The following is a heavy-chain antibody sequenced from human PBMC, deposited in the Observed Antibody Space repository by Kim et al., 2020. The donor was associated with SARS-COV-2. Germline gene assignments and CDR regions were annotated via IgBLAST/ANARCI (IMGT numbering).Heavy chain of an antibody. V-gene: IGHV3-30*01. Sequence: RFSISRDNSKNTLYLQMNSLRAEDTAVYYCARDRDSDGYGYNYYYYGMDVWGQGTTVTVSS. D-gene: IGHD5-18*01. J-gene: IGHJ6*02. CDR3: ARDRDSDGYGYNYYYYGMDV.